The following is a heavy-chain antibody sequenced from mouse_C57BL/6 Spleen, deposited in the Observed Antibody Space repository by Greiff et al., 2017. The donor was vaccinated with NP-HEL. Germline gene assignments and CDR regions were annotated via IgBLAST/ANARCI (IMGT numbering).Heavy chain of an antibody. V-gene: IGHV5-6*01. CDR2: ISSGGSYT. CDR3: ARQDGSSYVDY. Sequence: VQLKESGGDLVKPGGSLKLSCAASGFTFSSYGMSWVRQTPDKRLEWVATISSGGSYTYYPDSVKGRFTISRDNAKNTLYLQMSSLKSEDTAMYYCARQDGSSYVDYWGQGTTLTVSS. D-gene: IGHD1-1*01. J-gene: IGHJ2*01. CDR1: GFTFSSYG.